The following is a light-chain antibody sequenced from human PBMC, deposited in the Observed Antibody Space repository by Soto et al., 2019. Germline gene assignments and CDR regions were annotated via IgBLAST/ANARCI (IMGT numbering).Light chain of an antibody. CDR1: MRDVGAYNL. V-gene: IGLV2-14*01. CDR3: SSYAGSNKSV. CDR2: EVR. Sequence: QSALTQPASVSGSAGQSITISCSGTMRDVGAYNLVSWYQQHPGTAPKLIIYEVRNRPSGISSRFSGSRSGNTTSLTISGLQPEDEADYYCSSYAGSNKSVFGTGTKLTVL. J-gene: IGLJ1*01.